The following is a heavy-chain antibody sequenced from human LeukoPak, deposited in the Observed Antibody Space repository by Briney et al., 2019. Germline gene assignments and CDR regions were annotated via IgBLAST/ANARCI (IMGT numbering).Heavy chain of an antibody. CDR3: ARTVVVVAAYRWYYFDY. J-gene: IGHJ4*02. V-gene: IGHV4-38-2*01. CDR1: GFTFSDHY. Sequence: GSLRLSCAASGFTFSDHYMDWIRQPPGKGLEWIGSIYYSGSTYYNPSLKSRVTISVDTSKTQFSLKLSSVTAADTAVYYCARTVVVVAAYRWYYFDYWGQGTLVTVSS. CDR2: IYYSGST. D-gene: IGHD2-15*01.